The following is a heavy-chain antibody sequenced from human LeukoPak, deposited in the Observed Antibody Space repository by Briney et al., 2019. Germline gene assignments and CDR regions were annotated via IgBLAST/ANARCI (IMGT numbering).Heavy chain of an antibody. J-gene: IGHJ6*02. CDR2: MNPNSGNT. V-gene: IGHV1-8*01. CDR3: ARHGSGSYYKVYYYYYYGMDV. Sequence: ASVKVSCKASGYTFTSYDINWVRQVTGQGLEWMGWMNPNSGNTGYSQKFQGRVTMTRNTSISTAYMELSSLRSEDTAVYYCARHGSGSYYKVYYYYYYGMDVWGQGTTVTVSS. CDR1: GYTFTSYD. D-gene: IGHD3-10*01.